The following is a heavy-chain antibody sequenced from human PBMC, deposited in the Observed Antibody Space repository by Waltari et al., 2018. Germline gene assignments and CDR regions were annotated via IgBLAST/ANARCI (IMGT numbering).Heavy chain of an antibody. V-gene: IGHV3-74*03. CDR2: AGTDERGP. J-gene: IGHJ4*02. CDR3: ARDTPGDGIDY. CDR1: GFIFSNYW. Sequence: EVKLVESGGGSVQPGGSLRLSCTASGFIFSNYWMHWVRQVPGKGLLWVPHAGTDERGPTYADSVKGRFTISRDNAKNTVYLQMNSLRVEDTAVYYCARDTPGDGIDYWGQGTLVTVSS. D-gene: IGHD7-27*01.